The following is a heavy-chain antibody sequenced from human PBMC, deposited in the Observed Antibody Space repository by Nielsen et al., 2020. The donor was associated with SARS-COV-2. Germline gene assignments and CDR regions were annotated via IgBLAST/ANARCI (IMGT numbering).Heavy chain of an antibody. J-gene: IGHJ6*03. CDR3: ARTPSSGWPYYYYYMDV. Sequence: SETLSLTCTVSGDSVNSGSFYWTWMRQPPGKELEWIGFIFYSGSTNYNPSLKSRVTISVDTSKNQFSLKLSSVTAADTAVYYCARTPSSGWPYYYYYMDVWGKGTTVTVSS. D-gene: IGHD6-19*01. CDR2: IFYSGST. CDR1: GDSVNSGSFY. V-gene: IGHV4-61*01.